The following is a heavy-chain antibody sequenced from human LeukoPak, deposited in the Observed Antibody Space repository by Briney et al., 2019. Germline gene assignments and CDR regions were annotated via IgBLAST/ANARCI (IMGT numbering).Heavy chain of an antibody. Sequence: PGGSLRLSCAASGFTFSSYAMSWVRQAPGKGLEWVSAISGSGGSTYYADSVKGRFTISRDNSKNTLYLQMNSLRAEDTAVYYCAKDKPHYYDSSGYLGVVYWGQGTLVTVPS. CDR2: ISGSGGST. CDR3: AKDKPHYYDSSGYLGVVY. D-gene: IGHD3-22*01. J-gene: IGHJ4*02. CDR1: GFTFSSYA. V-gene: IGHV3-23*01.